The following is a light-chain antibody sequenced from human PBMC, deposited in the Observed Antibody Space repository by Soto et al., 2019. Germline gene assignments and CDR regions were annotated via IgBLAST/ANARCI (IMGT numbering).Light chain of an antibody. J-gene: IGKJ1*01. Sequence: EIVMTQSPATLPVSPGERVTLSCRASQSVSYNLAWYQQKPGQGPRLLIYGASSRATGTPDRFSGSGSGTDFTLTINRLEPEDFALYYCQQYGSSPPTFGQGTKVDIK. CDR1: QSVSYN. CDR3: QQYGSSPPT. V-gene: IGKV3-20*01. CDR2: GAS.